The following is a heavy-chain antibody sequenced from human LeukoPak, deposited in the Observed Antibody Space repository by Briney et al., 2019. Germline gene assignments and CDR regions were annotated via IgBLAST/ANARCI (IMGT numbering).Heavy chain of an antibody. D-gene: IGHD2-15*01. Sequence: SETLSLTCAVYVGSFSGYYWSWIRQPPGKGLEWIGEINHSGSTNYNPSLKSRVTISVDTSKNQFSLKLSSVTAADTAVYYCARGPPYCSGGSCYPNWFDPWGQGTLVTVSS. CDR2: INHSGST. CDR3: ARGPPYCSGGSCYPNWFDP. V-gene: IGHV4-34*01. CDR1: VGSFSGYY. J-gene: IGHJ5*02.